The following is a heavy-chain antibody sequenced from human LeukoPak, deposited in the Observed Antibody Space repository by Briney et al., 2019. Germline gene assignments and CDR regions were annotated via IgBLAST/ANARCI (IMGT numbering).Heavy chain of an antibody. J-gene: IGHJ4*02. CDR1: GFTFSSYA. V-gene: IGHV3-23*01. CDR3: AKLHLWPRSYFDY. Sequence: GSLRLSFAASGFTFSSYAMSWVRQAPGKGLEWVSAISGSGGSTYYADSVKGRFTISRDNSKNMLYLQMNSLRADDTAVYYCAKLHLWPRSYFDYWGQGTLVTVSS. D-gene: IGHD5-18*01. CDR2: ISGSGGST.